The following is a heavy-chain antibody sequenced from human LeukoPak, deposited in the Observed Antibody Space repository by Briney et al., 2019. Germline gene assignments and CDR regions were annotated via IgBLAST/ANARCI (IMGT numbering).Heavy chain of an antibody. Sequence: PSETLSLTCTVSGGSISSSSYYWGWIRQPPGKGLEWIGSIYYSGSTYYNPSLKSRVTISVDTSKNQFSLKLSSVTAADTAVYYCARRYYDSSSRDYWGQGTLVTVSS. CDR2: IYYSGST. CDR3: ARRYYDSSSRDY. CDR1: GGSISSSSYY. J-gene: IGHJ4*02. V-gene: IGHV4-39*07. D-gene: IGHD3-22*01.